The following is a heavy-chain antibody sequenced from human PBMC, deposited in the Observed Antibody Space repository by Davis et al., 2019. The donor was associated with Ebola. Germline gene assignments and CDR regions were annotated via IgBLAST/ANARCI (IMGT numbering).Heavy chain of an antibody. J-gene: IGHJ4*02. CDR3: ARSAAQYFYDGSNYHSTAGTDFDY. V-gene: IGHV4-61*08. CDR2: LYYSGFT. D-gene: IGHD3-22*01. CDR1: GASVSSGAYY. Sequence: SETLSLTCSVSGASVSSGAYYWSWNRQPPGQGLEWIGSLYYSGFTNYKPSIKSRVTTSIDTYKNEFSLKLTSLTAADTAVYYCARSAAQYFYDGSNYHSTAGTDFDYWGQGTLVTVSS.